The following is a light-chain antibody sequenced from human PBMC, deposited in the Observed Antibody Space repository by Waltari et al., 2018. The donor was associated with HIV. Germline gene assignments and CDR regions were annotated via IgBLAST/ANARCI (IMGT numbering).Light chain of an antibody. CDR2: EVN. CDR1: SSHVGNYAL. Sequence: QSALTQPASVSGSLGQAITISCTGTSSHVGNYALVSWHQQHPGKAPKIIIYEVNKRPPGASNRMSGSKSGNTASLTISGLQAEDEADYYCCSYSDRRIYVFGSGTRVSAL. J-gene: IGLJ1*01. CDR3: CSYSDRRIYV. V-gene: IGLV2-23*02.